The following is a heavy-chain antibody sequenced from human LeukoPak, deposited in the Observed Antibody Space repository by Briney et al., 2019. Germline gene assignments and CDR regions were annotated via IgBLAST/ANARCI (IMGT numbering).Heavy chain of an antibody. D-gene: IGHD6-19*01. J-gene: IGHJ4*02. CDR3: ARGPIAVAGNASWDY. V-gene: IGHV1-69*05. CDR2: IIPIFGTA. CDR1: GGTFSSYA. Sequence: SVKVSCKAPGGTFSSYAISWVRQAPGQGLEWMGRIIPIFGTANYAQKFQGRVTITTDESTSTAYMELSSLRSEDTAVYYCARGPIAVAGNASWDYWGQGTLVTVSS.